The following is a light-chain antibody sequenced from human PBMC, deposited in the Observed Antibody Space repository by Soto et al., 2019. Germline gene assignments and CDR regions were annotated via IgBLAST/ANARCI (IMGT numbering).Light chain of an antibody. V-gene: IGKV1-39*01. CDR3: QQSYSTPIT. CDR1: QSISSY. Sequence: DLQMTPSPSSLSASVGDRVTITCRASQSISSYLNWYQQKPGKAPKLLIYAASSFQSGVPSRFSGSGSGTDFTLTISRLQPEDFATYYCQQSYSTPITFGQGTRLEIK. CDR2: AAS. J-gene: IGKJ5*01.